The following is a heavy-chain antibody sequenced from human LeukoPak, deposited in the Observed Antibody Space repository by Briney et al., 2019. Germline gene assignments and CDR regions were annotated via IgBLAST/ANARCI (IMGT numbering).Heavy chain of an antibody. Sequence: SETLSLTCTVSGGSLGSSTYYWGGIRQPPGRGLEWIGSIFHGGSTYYNPSLKSRGTMSLDTTENQLSLKLRSVTAADTAVYYCALRGLHCSASTCGGALHIWGQGTLVTVSS. CDR3: ALRGLHCSASTCGGALHI. V-gene: IGHV4-39*07. CDR1: GGSLGSSTYY. D-gene: IGHD2-15*01. J-gene: IGHJ3*02. CDR2: IFHGGST.